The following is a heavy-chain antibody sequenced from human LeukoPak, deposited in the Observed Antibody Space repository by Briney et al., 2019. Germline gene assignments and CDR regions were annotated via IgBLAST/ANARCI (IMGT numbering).Heavy chain of an antibody. V-gene: IGHV1-58*02. CDR2: IVVGSGNT. CDR1: GFTFTSSA. CDR3: AAERGYYDNGGAFDI. D-gene: IGHD3-22*01. J-gene: IGHJ3*02. Sequence: ASVKVSCKASGFTFTSSAMQWVRQARGQRLEWIGWIVVGSGNTNYAQKFQERVTITRDTSTSTAYMELSSLRSEDTAVYYCAAERGYYDNGGAFDIWGQGTMVTVSS.